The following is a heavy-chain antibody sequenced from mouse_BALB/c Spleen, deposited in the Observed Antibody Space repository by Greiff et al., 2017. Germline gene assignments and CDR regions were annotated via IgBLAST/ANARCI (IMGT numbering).Heavy chain of an antibody. CDR1: GFTFSSYG. J-gene: IGHJ4*01. CDR3: GSMDY. Sequence: VQLKQSGGDLVKPGGSLKLSCAASGFTFSSYGMSWVRQTPDKRLEWVATISSGGSYTYYPDSVKGRFTISRDNAKNTLYLQMSSLKSEDTAMYYCGSMDYWGQGTSVTVSS. CDR2: ISSGGSYT. V-gene: IGHV5-6*01.